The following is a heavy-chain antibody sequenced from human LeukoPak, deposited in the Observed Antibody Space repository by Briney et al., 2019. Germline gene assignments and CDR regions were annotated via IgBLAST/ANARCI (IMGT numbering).Heavy chain of an antibody. CDR2: ISYSGST. J-gene: IGHJ6*03. D-gene: IGHD3-22*01. Sequence: PSQTLSLTCTVSGGSISSGDYYWNWIRQPPGKGLEWIGYISYSGSTYFNPSLRSRVTISVDTSENQFSLKLSSVTAADTAVYYFARETYYYDSSGLPHYYMDVWGKGTTVTVSS. CDR1: GGSISSGDYY. CDR3: ARETYYYDSSGLPHYYMDV. V-gene: IGHV4-30-4*08.